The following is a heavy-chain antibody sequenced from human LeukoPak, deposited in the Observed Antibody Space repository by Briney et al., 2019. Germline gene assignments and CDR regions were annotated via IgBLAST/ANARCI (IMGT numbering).Heavy chain of an antibody. Sequence: PGGSLRLSCAASGFTLSDHYMDWVRQAPGKGLEWVDCSRNKANSYTTEYAASVKGRFTISRDDSKNSLYLQMNSLDSEDTAVYYCARPQVGATRYFQHWGQGTLVTVSS. V-gene: IGHV3-72*01. D-gene: IGHD1-26*01. J-gene: IGHJ1*01. CDR1: GFTLSDHY. CDR3: ARPQVGATRYFQH. CDR2: SRNKANSYTT.